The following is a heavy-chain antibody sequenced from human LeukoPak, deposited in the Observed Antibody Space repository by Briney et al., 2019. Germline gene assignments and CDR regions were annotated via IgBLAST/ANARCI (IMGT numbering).Heavy chain of an antibody. CDR1: GYTFTDYY. J-gene: IGHJ4*02. CDR2: INPNSGGT. CDR3: ARRYYDSSGYYSPLNY. D-gene: IGHD3-22*01. Sequence: ASVKVSCKASGYTFTDYYIHRVRQAPGQGLEWMGRINPNSGGTNNAQKFTGRVTMTRDTPISTAYMELSRLRSDDTAVYYCARRYYDSSGYYSPLNYWGQGALVTVSS. V-gene: IGHV1-2*06.